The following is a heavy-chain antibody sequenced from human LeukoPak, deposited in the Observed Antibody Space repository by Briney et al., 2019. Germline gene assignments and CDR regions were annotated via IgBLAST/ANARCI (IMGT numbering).Heavy chain of an antibody. CDR2: INPSGGST. CDR1: GYTFTSYY. CDR3: ARPYYDSSGYYRYYFDY. Sequence: ASVKVSCKASGYTFTSYYMHWVRQAPGQGLEWMGIINPSGGSTSYAQKFQGRVTMTRDTSTSTVYMELSSLRSEDTAVYYCARPYYDSSGYYRYYFDYWGQGTLATVSS. D-gene: IGHD3-22*01. J-gene: IGHJ4*02. V-gene: IGHV1-46*01.